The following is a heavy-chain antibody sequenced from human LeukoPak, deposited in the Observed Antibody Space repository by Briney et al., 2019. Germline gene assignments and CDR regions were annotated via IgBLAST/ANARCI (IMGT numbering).Heavy chain of an antibody. CDR2: ISAYNGNT. V-gene: IGHV1-18*01. J-gene: IGHJ4*02. CDR3: ARAEVFYDSSGYPFTRWGFDY. D-gene: IGHD3-22*01. Sequence: ASVKVSCKASGGTFSSYAISWVRQAPGQGLEWMGGISAYNGNTNYAQKLQGRVTMTTDTSTSTAYMELRSLRSDDTAVYYCARAEVFYDSSGYPFTRWGFDYWGQGTLVTVSS. CDR1: GGTFSSYA.